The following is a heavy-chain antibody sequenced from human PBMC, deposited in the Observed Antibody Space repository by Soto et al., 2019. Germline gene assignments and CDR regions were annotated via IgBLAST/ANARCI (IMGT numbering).Heavy chain of an antibody. J-gene: IGHJ5*02. Sequence: SLTCAVYGGSFSGYYWSWIRQPPGKGLEWIGEINHSGSTNYNPSLKSRVTISVDTSKNQFSLKLSSVTAADTAVYYCARRLGNSGSYPSDNWFDPWGQGTLVTVSS. D-gene: IGHD1-26*01. CDR3: ARRLGNSGSYPSDNWFDP. CDR2: INHSGST. CDR1: GGSFSGYY. V-gene: IGHV4-34*01.